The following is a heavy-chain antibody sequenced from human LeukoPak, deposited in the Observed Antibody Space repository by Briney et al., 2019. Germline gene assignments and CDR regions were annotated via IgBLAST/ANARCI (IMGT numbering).Heavy chain of an antibody. D-gene: IGHD2-15*01. J-gene: IGHJ3*01. CDR2: INGYNGDT. CDR3: ARDDQAEDIVLVAALREYGLDF. CDR1: GYTFITYG. Sequence: ASVKVSCKASGYTFITYGISWVRQAPGQGLEWMGWINGYNGDTKYAERLKGRVTMTRDTSTSTDYMELRSLRPDDTAVYYCARDDQAEDIVLVAALREYGLDFWGQGTVVIVSS. V-gene: IGHV1-18*01.